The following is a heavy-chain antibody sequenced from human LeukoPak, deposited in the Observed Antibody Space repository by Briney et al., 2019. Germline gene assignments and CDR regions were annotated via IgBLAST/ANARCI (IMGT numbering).Heavy chain of an antibody. V-gene: IGHV1-69*02. Sequence: GASVKVSCKASGGTFSSYTISWVRQAPGQGLEWMGRIIPILGIANYAQKFQGRVTITADKSTSTAYMELSSLRSEDTAVYYCASHHTTYYCDSSGFFEYFQHWGQGTLVTVSS. D-gene: IGHD3-22*01. J-gene: IGHJ1*01. CDR3: ASHHTTYYCDSSGFFEYFQH. CDR1: GGTFSSYT. CDR2: IIPILGIA.